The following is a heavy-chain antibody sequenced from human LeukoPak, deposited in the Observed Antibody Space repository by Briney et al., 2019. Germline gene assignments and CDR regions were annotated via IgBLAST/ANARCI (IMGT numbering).Heavy chain of an antibody. D-gene: IGHD3-3*01. CDR2: ISYDGSNK. J-gene: IGHJ4*02. V-gene: IGHV3-30*03. Sequence: GGSLRLSCAASGFTFSSYGMHWVRQAPGKGLEWVAVISYDGSNKYYADSVKGRFTISRDNSKNTLYLQMNSLRAEDTAVYYCASTSRFLEWFFDYWGQGTLVTVSS. CDR1: GFTFSSYG. CDR3: ASTSRFLEWFFDY.